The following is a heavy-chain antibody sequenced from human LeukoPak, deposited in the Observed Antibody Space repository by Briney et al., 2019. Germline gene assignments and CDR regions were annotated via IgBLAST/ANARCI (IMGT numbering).Heavy chain of an antibody. V-gene: IGHV1-8*03. Sequence: GASVKVSCKASGYTFTSYDINWVRQATGQGLEWMGWMNPNSGNTGYAQEFQGRVTITRNTSISTAYMELSSLRSEDTAVYYCARTRKDWFDPWGQGTLVTVSS. CDR3: ARTRKDWFDP. CDR2: MNPNSGNT. CDR1: GYTFTSYD. J-gene: IGHJ5*02.